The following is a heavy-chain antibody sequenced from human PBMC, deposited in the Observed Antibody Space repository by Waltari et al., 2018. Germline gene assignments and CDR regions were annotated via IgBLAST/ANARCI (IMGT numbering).Heavy chain of an antibody. CDR3: ARGGGGDWEWFDP. D-gene: IGHD2-21*02. J-gene: IGHJ5*02. CDR1: GGSISGFY. V-gene: IGHV4-59*01. CDR2: IYYTGST. Sequence: QVQLQESGPSLLKPSETLSLICTVSGGSISGFYWSWVRQPPRNGLDCIAYIYYTGSTNFTPSLTSRVTMSVDTSKNQFSLKLSSVTAADTAFYYCARGGGGDWEWFDPWGQGTLVTVSS.